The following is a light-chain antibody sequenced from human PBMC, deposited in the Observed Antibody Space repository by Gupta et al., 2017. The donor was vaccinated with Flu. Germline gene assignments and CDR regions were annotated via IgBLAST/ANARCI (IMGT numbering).Light chain of an antibody. J-gene: IGLJ3*02. V-gene: IGLV3-21*02. CDR1: NIGTKR. Sequence: SYVLTQPPSVSVAPGQTASITCGGANIGTKRVHWYQQKSGQAPLMVVYDDSVRPSGVPERFSGFNSGSTATLTISSVEAWDEADYHCQVWDRSSDQRVFGGGTKVTVL. CDR2: DDS. CDR3: QVWDRSSDQRV.